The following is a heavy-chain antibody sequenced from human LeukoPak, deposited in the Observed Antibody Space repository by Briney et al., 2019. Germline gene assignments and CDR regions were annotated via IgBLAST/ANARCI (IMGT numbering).Heavy chain of an antibody. CDR2: INSDGSST. J-gene: IGHJ5*02. CDR3: AKDGISGSYYPNWFDP. V-gene: IGHV3-74*01. Sequence: GGSLRLSCAASGFTFSSYWMHWVRQAPGKGLVWVSRINSDGSSTSYADSVKGRFTISRDNAKNTLYLQMNSLTTEDTAVYYCAKDGISGSYYPNWFDPWGQGTLVTVSS. D-gene: IGHD1-26*01. CDR1: GFTFSSYW.